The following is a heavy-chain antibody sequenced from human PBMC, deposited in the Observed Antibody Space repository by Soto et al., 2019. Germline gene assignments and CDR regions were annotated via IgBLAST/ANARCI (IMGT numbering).Heavy chain of an antibody. CDR3: ARGPTLYYGSGSYFHYYMVV. V-gene: IGHV4-34*01. CDR2: INHSGST. Sequence: SETLSLTCAVYGGSFSGYYWSWIRQPPGKGLEWIGEINHSGSTNYNPSLKSRVTISVDTSKNQFSLKLSSVTAADTAVYYCARGPTLYYGSGSYFHYYMVVWGKGTTVTVSS. J-gene: IGHJ6*03. CDR1: GGSFSGYY. D-gene: IGHD3-10*01.